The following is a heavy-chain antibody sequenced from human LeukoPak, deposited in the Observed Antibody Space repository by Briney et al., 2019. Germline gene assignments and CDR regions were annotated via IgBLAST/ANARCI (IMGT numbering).Heavy chain of an antibody. V-gene: IGHV3-21*04. CDR3: ANYPHDFWSGYPSNYFDY. CDR1: GFTFSSYS. D-gene: IGHD3-3*01. Sequence: GGSLRLSCAASGFTFSSYSMNWIRQAPGKGLEWVSSISSSTSYIYYADSVKGRFTISEDNAKNSLYLQMNSLRAEDTAVYYCANYPHDFWSGYPSNYFDYWGQGTLVTVSS. J-gene: IGHJ4*02. CDR2: ISSSTSYI.